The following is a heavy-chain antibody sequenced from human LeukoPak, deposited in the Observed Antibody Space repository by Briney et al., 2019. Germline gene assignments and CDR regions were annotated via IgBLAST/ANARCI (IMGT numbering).Heavy chain of an antibody. CDR1: GFTFSSYG. Sequence: GGSLRLSCAASGFTFSSYGMHWVRQAPGKGLEWLAVTWYDGSIEYYADSVKGRFTISRDNSKNTLYLQMNSLRAEDTAVYYCGRYDYGDYDRGQGTLVTVSS. CDR3: GRYDYGDYD. J-gene: IGHJ4*02. D-gene: IGHD4-17*01. V-gene: IGHV3-33*01. CDR2: TWYDGSIE.